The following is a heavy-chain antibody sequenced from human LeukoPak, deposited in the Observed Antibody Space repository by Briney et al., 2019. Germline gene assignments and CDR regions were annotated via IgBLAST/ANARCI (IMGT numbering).Heavy chain of an antibody. CDR3: ARGLRAYGGNSRGFDY. D-gene: IGHD4-23*01. CDR2: INHSGST. Sequence: RASETLSLTCAVYGGSFSGYYWSWIRQPPGKGLEWIGEINHSGSTNYNPSLKSRVTISVDTSKNQFSLKLSSVTAADTAVYYCARGLRAYGGNSRGFDYWGREPWSPSPQ. V-gene: IGHV4-34*01. CDR1: GGSFSGYY. J-gene: IGHJ4*02.